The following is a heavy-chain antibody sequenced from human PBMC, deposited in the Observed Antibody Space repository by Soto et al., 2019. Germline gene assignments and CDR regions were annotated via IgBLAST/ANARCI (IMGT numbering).Heavy chain of an antibody. CDR3: ARNGATFNFAH. CDR2: ITPDTGGT. V-gene: IGHV1-2*02. D-gene: IGHD5-12*01. J-gene: IGHJ4*02. Sequence: QVQVVQSGTEVKKPGPSVKVSCKAPGYMLTDYYMHWVRQAPARGLDWLGWITPDTGGTRYDQKFQRRVTMTRDTAINTAEMEQGSLQSDDKAMDYGARNGATFNFAHWGQGTLVTVSS. CDR1: GYMLTDYY.